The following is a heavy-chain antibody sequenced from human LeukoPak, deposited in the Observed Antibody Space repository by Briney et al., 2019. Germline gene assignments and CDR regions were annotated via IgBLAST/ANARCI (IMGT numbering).Heavy chain of an antibody. D-gene: IGHD2-15*01. V-gene: IGHV3-43*01. Sequence: GGSLRLSCAASGFTFDDYTMHWVRQAPGKGLEWVSLISWDGGSTYYADSVKGRFTISRDNSKNFLYLQMNSLRTDDTALYYCAKDLGGRWASCWLGCFDYWGQGTLVTVSS. J-gene: IGHJ4*02. CDR1: GFTFDDYT. CDR2: ISWDGGST. CDR3: AKDLGGRWASCWLGCFDY.